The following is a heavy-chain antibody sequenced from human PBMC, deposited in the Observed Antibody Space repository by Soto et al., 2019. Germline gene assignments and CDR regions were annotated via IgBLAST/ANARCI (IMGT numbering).Heavy chain of an antibody. CDR1: GGTFSSYA. CDR2: IIPIFGTA. Sequence: QVQLVQSGAEVKKPGSSVKVSCKASGGTFSSYAISWVRQAPGQGLEWMGGIIPIFGTANYAQKFQGRVTITAXXXTXXAYMELSSLRSEDTAVYYCASNGGPLGSYYYGMDVWGQGTTVTVSS. V-gene: IGHV1-69*12. J-gene: IGHJ6*02. CDR3: ASNGGPLGSYYYGMDV. D-gene: IGHD3-16*01.